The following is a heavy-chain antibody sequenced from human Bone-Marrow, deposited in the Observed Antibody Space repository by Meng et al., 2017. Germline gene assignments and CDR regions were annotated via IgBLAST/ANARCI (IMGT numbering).Heavy chain of an antibody. D-gene: IGHD3-16*01. V-gene: IGHV4-31*01. Sequence: QVQLHESGPGLVEPSPTLSLDCTVSWGSISSGGYYWSWIRQHPGKGLEWIGYIYYSGTTYYNPSLSSLVTISVDTSKNQFSLNLSSVTAADTAVYYCARDIRQGGNIWFDPWGQGTLVTVSS. CDR2: IYYSGTT. CDR1: WGSISSGGYY. J-gene: IGHJ5*02. CDR3: ARDIRQGGNIWFDP.